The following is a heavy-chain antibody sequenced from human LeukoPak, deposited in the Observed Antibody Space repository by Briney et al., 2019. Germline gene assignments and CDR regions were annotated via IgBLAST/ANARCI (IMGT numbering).Heavy chain of an antibody. V-gene: IGHV3-33*01. CDR2: IWYDGSNK. CDR3: ARDEVRRYSFDY. D-gene: IGHD5-18*01. CDR1: GFTFSSYG. Sequence: GGSLRLSCAASGFTFSSYGMHWVRQAPGKGLEWVAVIWYDGSNKYYADSVKGRFTISRGNSKNTLYLQMNSLRAEDTAVYYCARDEVRRYSFDYWGQGTLVTVSS. J-gene: IGHJ4*02.